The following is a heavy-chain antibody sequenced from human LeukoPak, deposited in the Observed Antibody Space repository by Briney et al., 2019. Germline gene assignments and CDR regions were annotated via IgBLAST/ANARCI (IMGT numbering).Heavy chain of an antibody. J-gene: IGHJ5*02. CDR2: NIPVFGTT. CDR3: ARCLGECQLVSWFDP. V-gene: IGHV1-69*05. CDR1: GGTFSTYV. D-gene: IGHD3-16*01. Sequence: SVKVSCKASGGTFSTYVITWVRQAPGRGLEWMGGNIPVFGTTNYAQKFHGRVTITTDESMSTAYMELSSLRSEDTAVYYCARCLGECQLVSWFDPWGQGTLVTVSS.